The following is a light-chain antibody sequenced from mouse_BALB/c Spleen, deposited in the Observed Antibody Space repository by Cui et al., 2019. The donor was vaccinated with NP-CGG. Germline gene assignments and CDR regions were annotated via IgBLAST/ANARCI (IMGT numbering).Light chain of an antibody. V-gene: IGLV1*01. CDR3: ALWYSNHWV. CDR1: TGAVTTTNY. CDR2: GTN. J-gene: IGLJ1*01. Sequence: QAVVTQESALNTSSGETVTLTCHSSTGAVTTTNYANWVQEKPDHLFTGLIGGTNNRAPGVPARFSGSLIGDKAALTITGAQTEDEAIYFCALWYSNHWVFGGGTKLTVL.